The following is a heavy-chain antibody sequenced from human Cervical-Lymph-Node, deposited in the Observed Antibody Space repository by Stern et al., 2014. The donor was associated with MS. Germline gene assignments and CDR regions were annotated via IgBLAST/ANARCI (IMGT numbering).Heavy chain of an antibody. Sequence: EVQLVESGVEVKKPGESLKISCKGSGYNFTTYWIGWVRQMPGKGLEWMGIIYPGDSDIRYSPSFQGQVTIPAAKSLWTASLPWNSLKAWDTAMYYCARLVMTGAFDIWGQGKMVTASS. J-gene: IGHJ3*02. CDR1: GYNFTTYW. CDR2: IYPGDSDI. D-gene: IGHD2-21*02. V-gene: IGHV5-51*03. CDR3: ARLVMTGAFDI.